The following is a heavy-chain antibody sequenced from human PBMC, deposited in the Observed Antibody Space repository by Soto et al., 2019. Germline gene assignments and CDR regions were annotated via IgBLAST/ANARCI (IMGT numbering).Heavy chain of an antibody. V-gene: IGHV5-10-1*03. J-gene: IGHJ5*02. D-gene: IGHD2-15*01. CDR3: ARHGQCSGGSCYLWFDP. Sequence: EVQLVQSGAEVKKPGESLRISCKGSGYSFTSYWISWVRQMPGKGLEWMGRIDPSDSYTNYSPSFQGHVTISADRSISTAYLQCSSLKASDTAMSYCARHGQCSGGSCYLWFDPWGQGTMVTVSS. CDR2: IDPSDSYT. CDR1: GYSFTSYW.